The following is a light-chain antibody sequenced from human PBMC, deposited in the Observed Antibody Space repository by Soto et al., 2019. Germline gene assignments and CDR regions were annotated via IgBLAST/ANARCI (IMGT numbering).Light chain of an antibody. CDR3: LQDYGDSWT. V-gene: IGKV1-6*01. J-gene: IGKJ1*01. CDR1: RDVGSD. CDR2: AAS. Sequence: IQMTQSPSSLSASVGEKIIITCRASRDVGSDVSWYQQKPGQAPKLLIYAASNLYTGVPSRFSGSRSGTEFTLTISSLQPEDFASYYCLQDYGDSWTFGQGTKVDIK.